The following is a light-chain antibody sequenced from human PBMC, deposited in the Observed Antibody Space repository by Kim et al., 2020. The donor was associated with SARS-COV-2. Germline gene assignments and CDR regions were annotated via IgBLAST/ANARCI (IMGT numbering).Light chain of an antibody. CDR3: QVWDSSSDDPV. CDR2: YDS. CDR1: NIGRKN. Sequence: SYELTQPPSVSVAPGKTARITCGGNNIGRKNVLWYQQKPGQAPVLVIYYDSDRPSGIPERFSGSNSGNTATLTISRVEAGDEADYYCQVWDSSSDDPVFGGGTQLTVL. J-gene: IGLJ3*02. V-gene: IGLV3-21*04.